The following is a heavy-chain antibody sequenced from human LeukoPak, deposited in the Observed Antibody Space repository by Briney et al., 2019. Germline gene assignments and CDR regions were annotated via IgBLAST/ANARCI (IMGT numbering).Heavy chain of an antibody. D-gene: IGHD2-8*01. CDR2: ISSSSSYI. CDR3: AKDISCTNGVCYTFDY. CDR1: GFTFSSYS. J-gene: IGHJ4*02. Sequence: GGSLRLSCAASGFTFSSYSMNWVRQAPGKGLEWVSSISSSSSYIYYADSVKGRFTISRDNAKNSLYLQMNSLRAEDTALYYCAKDISCTNGVCYTFDYWGQGTLVTVSS. V-gene: IGHV3-21*04.